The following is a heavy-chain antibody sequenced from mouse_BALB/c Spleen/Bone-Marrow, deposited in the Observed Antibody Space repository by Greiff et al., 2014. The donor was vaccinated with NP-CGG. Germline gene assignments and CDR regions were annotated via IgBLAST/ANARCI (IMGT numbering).Heavy chain of an antibody. D-gene: IGHD2-3*01. CDR3: ARGPHDDDMDY. CDR2: ISDGGSYT. Sequence: DVMLVESGGGLVKPGGSLKLSCAASGFTFSDYYMYWVRQTPEKRLEWVATISDGGSYTYYLDSVKGRFTISRDNAKNNLYLQLSSLKSEDTAMYYCARGPHDDDMDYWGQGTSVTVSS. V-gene: IGHV5-4*02. J-gene: IGHJ4*01. CDR1: GFTFSDYY.